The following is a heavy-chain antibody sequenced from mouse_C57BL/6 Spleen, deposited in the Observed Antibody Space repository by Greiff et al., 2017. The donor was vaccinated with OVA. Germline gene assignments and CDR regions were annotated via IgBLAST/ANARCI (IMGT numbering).Heavy chain of an antibody. CDR1: GYSITSGYY. CDR2: ISYDGSN. D-gene: IGHD1-1*01. V-gene: IGHV3-6*01. J-gene: IGHJ3*01. CDR3: ASSNYYGSSYDAWFAY. Sequence: EVQRVESGPGLVKPSQSLSLTCSVTGYSITSGYYWNWIRQFPGNKLEWMGYISYDGSNNYNPSLKNRISITRDTSKNQFFLKLNSVTTEDTATYYCASSNYYGSSYDAWFAYWGQGTLVTVSA.